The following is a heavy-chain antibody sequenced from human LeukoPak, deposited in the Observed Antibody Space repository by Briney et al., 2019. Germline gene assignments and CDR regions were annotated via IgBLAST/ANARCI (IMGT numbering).Heavy chain of an antibody. CDR2: IIPIFGTA. CDR3: ARDWGSSWYVSFGY. V-gene: IGHV1-69*06. D-gene: IGHD6-13*01. CDR1: GGTFSSYA. Sequence: SVKVSCKASGGTFSSYAISWVRQAPGQGLEWMGGIIPIFGTANDAQKFQGRVTITADKSTSTAYMELSSLRSEDTAVYYCARDWGSSWYVSFGYWGQGTLVTVSS. J-gene: IGHJ4*02.